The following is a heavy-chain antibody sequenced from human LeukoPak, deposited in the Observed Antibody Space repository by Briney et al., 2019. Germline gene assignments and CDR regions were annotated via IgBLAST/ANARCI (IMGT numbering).Heavy chain of an antibody. V-gene: IGHV1-69*05. CDR1: GGTFSSYA. CDR2: IIPIFGTA. Sequence: SVKVSCKASGGTFSSYAISWVRQAPGQGLEWMGRIIPIFGTANYAQKFQGRVTITTDESTSTAYMELSSLRSEDTAVYYCASLRTSYGLTGQYYFDYWGQGTLVTVSS. CDR3: ASLRTSYGLTGQYYFDY. J-gene: IGHJ4*02. D-gene: IGHD5-18*01.